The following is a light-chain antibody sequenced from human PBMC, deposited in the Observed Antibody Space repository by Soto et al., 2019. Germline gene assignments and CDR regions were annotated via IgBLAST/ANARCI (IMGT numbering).Light chain of an antibody. CDR3: QKYDSAPRT. CDR2: AAS. Sequence: DIQMTQSPSSLSASVGDRVTITCRASQGIRNYLAWYQQKPGKVPKLLIYAASTLQSGVPSRFSGSGSGTDFTLTISSLQPDDVATYYCQKYDSAPRTFGQGTKVEIK. CDR1: QGIRNY. V-gene: IGKV1-27*01. J-gene: IGKJ1*01.